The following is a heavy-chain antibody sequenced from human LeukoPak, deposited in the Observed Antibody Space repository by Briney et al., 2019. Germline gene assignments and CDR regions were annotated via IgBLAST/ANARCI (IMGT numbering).Heavy chain of an antibody. CDR2: IEISSGNT. V-gene: IGHV3-48*04. CDR1: GFTFSDYS. J-gene: IGHJ4*02. Sequence: GGSLRLSCAASGFTFSDYSMNWVRQAPGKGLEWISYIEISSGNTKYADSVKGRFTISGDSAKNSLYLQMNSLRVEDTAVYYCARDYNYAFDNWGQGTLVTVSS. D-gene: IGHD1-1*01. CDR3: ARDYNYAFDN.